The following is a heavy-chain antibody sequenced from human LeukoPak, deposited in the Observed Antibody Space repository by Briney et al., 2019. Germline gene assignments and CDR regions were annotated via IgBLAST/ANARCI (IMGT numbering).Heavy chain of an antibody. J-gene: IGHJ5*02. Sequence: ASVKVSCKASGYTFTSYGISWVRQAPGQGLEWMGWISAYNGNTNYAQKLQGRVTMTTDTSTSTAYMELRSLRSDDTAVYYCARAREDIVVVPAAMPNNWFDPWGQGTLVTVSS. CDR3: ARAREDIVVVPAAMPNNWFDP. CDR2: ISAYNGNT. D-gene: IGHD2-2*01. V-gene: IGHV1-18*01. CDR1: GYTFTSYG.